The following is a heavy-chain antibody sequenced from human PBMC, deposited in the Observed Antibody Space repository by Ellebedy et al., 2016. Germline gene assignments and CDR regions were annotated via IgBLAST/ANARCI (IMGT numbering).Heavy chain of an antibody. CDR2: ISYDGSNK. J-gene: IGHJ4*02. Sequence: GESLKISXAASGSTFSSYAMHWVRQAPGKGLEWVAVISYDGSNKYYADSVKGRFTISRDNSKNTLYLQMNSLRAEDTAVFYCARETYYDYVWGSYRHRFLDYWGQGTLVTVSS. V-gene: IGHV3-30-3*01. CDR1: GSTFSSYA. D-gene: IGHD3-16*02. CDR3: ARETYYDYVWGSYRHRFLDY.